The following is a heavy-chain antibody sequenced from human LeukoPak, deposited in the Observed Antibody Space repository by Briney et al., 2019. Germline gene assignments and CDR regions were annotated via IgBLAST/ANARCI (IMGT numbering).Heavy chain of an antibody. CDR3: VRLRGSYYYFES. J-gene: IGHJ4*02. Sequence: NSSETLSLTCAVSGYSIRSGYYWGWIRQPPGKGLEWIGSVFSGNTHYNPSLKSRVTISVDTSKNQFYLDLSSVTAADTAVYYCVRLRGSYYYFESWGQGTLVTVSS. CDR2: VFSGNT. D-gene: IGHD1-26*01. CDR1: GYSIRSGYY. V-gene: IGHV4-38-2*01.